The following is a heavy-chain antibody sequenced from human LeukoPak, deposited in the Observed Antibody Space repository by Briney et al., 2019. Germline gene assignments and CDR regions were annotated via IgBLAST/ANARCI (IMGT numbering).Heavy chain of an antibody. CDR1: GGSISSGGYS. J-gene: IGHJ4*01. Sequence: SETLSLTCAVSGGSISSGGYSWSWIRQPPGKGLEWIGYIYHSGSTYYNPSLKSRVTISVDRSKNQFSLKLSSVTAADTALYYCASDKGYSNNYFDYWGQGTLVTASS. D-gene: IGHD6-13*01. CDR2: IYHSGST. V-gene: IGHV4-30-2*01. CDR3: ASDKGYSNNYFDY.